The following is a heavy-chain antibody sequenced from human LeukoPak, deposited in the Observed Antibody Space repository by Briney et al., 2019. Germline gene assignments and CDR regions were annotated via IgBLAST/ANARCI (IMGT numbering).Heavy chain of an antibody. D-gene: IGHD3-22*01. CDR1: GYTFTGYY. V-gene: IGHV1-2*02. J-gene: IGHJ3*02. Sequence: ASVKVSCKASGYTFTGYYMHWVRQAPGQGLEWMGWINPNSGGTNYAQKFQGRVTMTRDTSISTAYMELSRLRSDDTAVYYCARDQYDSSGYDSPDAFDIWGQGTMVTVSS. CDR3: ARDQYDSSGYDSPDAFDI. CDR2: INPNSGGT.